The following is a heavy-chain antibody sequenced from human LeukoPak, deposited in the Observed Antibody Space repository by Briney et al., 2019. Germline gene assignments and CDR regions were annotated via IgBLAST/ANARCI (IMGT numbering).Heavy chain of an antibody. CDR2: FGSAGDT. CDR1: GFPFIAYD. V-gene: IGHV3-13*01. J-gene: IGHJ2*01. CDR3: VRGALPGDNWYFDL. Sequence: GGSLRLSCATSGFPFIAYDMHWLRQAPGKGLEWVSAFGSAGDTYYPGAVKGRFIISRDYATNSLFLQMNSLRAGDTAVYFCVRGALPGDNWYFDLWGRGTLVIVSS.